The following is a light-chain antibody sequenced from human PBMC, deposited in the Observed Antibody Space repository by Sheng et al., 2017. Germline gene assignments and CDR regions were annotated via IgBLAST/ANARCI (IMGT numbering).Light chain of an antibody. CDR1: QSVSSNY. CDR2: ATS. CDR3: QQYGSSPQT. V-gene: IGKV3-20*01. J-gene: IGKJ1*01. Sequence: EIVLTQSPGTLSLSPGERATLSCRASQSVSSNYLAWYQQKPGQAPRLLMYATSTRATGIPDRFSGSGSGTDFTLTISRLEPEDFAVYYCQQYGSSPQTFGQGTRVEIK.